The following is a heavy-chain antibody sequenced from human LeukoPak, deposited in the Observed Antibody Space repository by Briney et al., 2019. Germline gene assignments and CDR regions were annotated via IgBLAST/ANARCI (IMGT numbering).Heavy chain of an antibody. D-gene: IGHD6-19*01. V-gene: IGHV4-59*08. Sequence: PSETLSLTCTVFGDSISSYYWSWIRQPPGKGLEWLGYIYYTGSTNYNSSLKSRVTISIDTSKKQFSLKLSSVTAADTAVYYCARRVEPVAGTGSFDYWGQGTLVTVSS. CDR2: IYYTGST. CDR3: ARRVEPVAGTGSFDY. J-gene: IGHJ4*02. CDR1: GDSISSYY.